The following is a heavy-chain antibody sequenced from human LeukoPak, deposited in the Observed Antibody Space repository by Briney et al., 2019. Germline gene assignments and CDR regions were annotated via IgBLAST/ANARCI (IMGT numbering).Heavy chain of an antibody. Sequence: PGGSLRLSCAASGFTFSSYAMHWVRQAPGKGLEWVAVISYDGSNKYYADSVKGRFTISRDNPKNTLYLQMNSLRAEDTAVYYCARDHGADDPIDYWGQGTLVTVSS. J-gene: IGHJ4*02. CDR2: ISYDGSNK. CDR3: ARDHGADDPIDY. V-gene: IGHV3-30*01. CDR1: GFTFSSYA. D-gene: IGHD4/OR15-4a*01.